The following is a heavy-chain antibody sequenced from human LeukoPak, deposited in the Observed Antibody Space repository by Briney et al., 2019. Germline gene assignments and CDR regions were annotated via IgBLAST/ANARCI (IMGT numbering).Heavy chain of an antibody. CDR2: ISGSDGST. J-gene: IGHJ4*02. CDR3: ARGGVDYYGSGTYYLMYYFDY. D-gene: IGHD3-10*01. V-gene: IGHV3-23*01. Sequence: GGSLRLSCAASGFTFSSSAMTWVRQAPGKGLEWVSAISGSDGSTYYADSVKGRFTISRDNSKTTLYLQMNSLRAEDTAVYYCARGGVDYYGSGTYYLMYYFDYWGQGALVTVSS. CDR1: GFTFSSSA.